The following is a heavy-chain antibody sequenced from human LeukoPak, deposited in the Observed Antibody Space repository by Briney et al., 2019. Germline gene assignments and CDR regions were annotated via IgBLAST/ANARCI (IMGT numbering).Heavy chain of an antibody. D-gene: IGHD2-15*01. CDR2: INSSGST. CDR1: GVSISSYY. J-gene: IGHJ4*02. Sequence: PSETLSLTCTASGVSISSYYWSWIRQPAGKGLEWIGRINSSGSTKYNPSLKSRVIMSVDTSKNQFSLKLSSVTAADTAVYYCARDLYRYCTGGSCRQFDYWGQGTLVTVSS. CDR3: ARDLYRYCTGGSCRQFDY. V-gene: IGHV4-4*07.